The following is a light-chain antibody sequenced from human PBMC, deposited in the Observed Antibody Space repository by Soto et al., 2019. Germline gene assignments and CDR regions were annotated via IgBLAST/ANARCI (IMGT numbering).Light chain of an antibody. CDR2: SDD. V-gene: IGLV1-47*02. Sequence: QSVLTQPPSASGTPGQRVTISCSGSPSNIGNNYIYWYQQLPGTAPKLLIYSDDQRPSGVPDRFSGSKSGTSASLAISGLRSEDESDYSCCAWVVNLGRRVFGAGTKLTVL. CDR1: PSNIGNNY. J-gene: IGLJ3*02. CDR3: CAWVVNLGRRV.